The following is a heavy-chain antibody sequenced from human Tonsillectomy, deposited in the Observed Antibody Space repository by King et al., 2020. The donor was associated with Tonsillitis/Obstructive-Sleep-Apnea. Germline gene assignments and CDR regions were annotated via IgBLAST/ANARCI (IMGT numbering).Heavy chain of an antibody. CDR2: INHSGST. D-gene: IGHD3-3*01. CDR1: GGSFSGYY. Sequence: HVQLQQWGAGLLKPSETLSLSCAVYGGSFSGYYWSGIRQPPGKGLEWIGEINHSGSTDYNPSLKGRLTISVYTSTSQFSLQLSSVTAADTAVYYCARASWGEWLLMFYFDYWGQGTLVTVSS. V-gene: IGHV4-34*01. J-gene: IGHJ4*02. CDR3: ARASWGEWLLMFYFDY.